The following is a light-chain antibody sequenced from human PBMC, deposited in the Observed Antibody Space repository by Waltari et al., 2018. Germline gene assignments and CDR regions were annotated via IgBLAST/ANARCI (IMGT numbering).Light chain of an antibody. CDR1: QSVSRNY. CDR2: GAS. CDR3: QQYGSSLWT. V-gene: IGKV3-20*01. J-gene: IGKJ1*01. Sequence: ELVLTQSPGILSLSPGERATLSCRASQSVSRNYLAWYQQKPGQAPRLLIYGASSRATGIPDRFSGSGSGTDFTLTISRLEPEDFALYYCQQYGSSLWTFGQGSKVEIK.